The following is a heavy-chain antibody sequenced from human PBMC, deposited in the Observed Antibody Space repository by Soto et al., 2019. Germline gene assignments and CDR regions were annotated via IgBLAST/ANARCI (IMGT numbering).Heavy chain of an antibody. J-gene: IGHJ4*02. CDR2: IYPGDSDT. D-gene: IGHD6-19*01. CDR3: ARLFDTSGWYDY. Sequence: PGESLKISCKGSGYSFTSYWIGWVRQMPGKGLERMGIIYPGDSDTRYSPSFQGQVTISADKSITTTYLQWSSLKASDTAIYYCARLFDTSGWYDYWGQGILVTVSS. V-gene: IGHV5-51*01. CDR1: GYSFTSYW.